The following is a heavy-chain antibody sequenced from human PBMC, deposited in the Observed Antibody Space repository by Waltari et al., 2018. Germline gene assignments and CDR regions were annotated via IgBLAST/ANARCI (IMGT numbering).Heavy chain of an antibody. CDR2: INWKGDKV. J-gene: IGHJ4*02. V-gene: IGHV3-20*04. Sequence: VESGGGVIRPGGSLRLSCEAAGFPLDDYGMSWVRQGPGKGLEWIAGINWKGDKVAYGDAVRGRFIISRDNAKNLLYLQMNTVGLDDTALYYCARGGDSSWPRWGQGTLVTVSA. CDR1: GFPLDDYG. CDR3: ARGGDSSWPR. D-gene: IGHD3-22*01.